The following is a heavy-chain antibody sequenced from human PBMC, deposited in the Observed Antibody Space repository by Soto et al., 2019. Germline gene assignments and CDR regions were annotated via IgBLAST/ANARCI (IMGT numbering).Heavy chain of an antibody. V-gene: IGHV3-74*01. Sequence: EVQLVESGGALVQPGGSLRLSCTASGFMFSSYWMHWVRQVPGKGLVWVSRIKSDGGTTTYADSVKGRFTISRDNPKNTVFLQMNSLRAEDTGLYYCARGLGVDMVTPLVYWGQGAQVTVSS. D-gene: IGHD2-21*02. CDR2: IKSDGGTT. CDR3: ARGLGVDMVTPLVY. J-gene: IGHJ4*02. CDR1: GFMFSSYW.